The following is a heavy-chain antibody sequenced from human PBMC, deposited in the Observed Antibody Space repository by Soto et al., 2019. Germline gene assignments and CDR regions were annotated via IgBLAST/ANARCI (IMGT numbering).Heavy chain of an antibody. V-gene: IGHV5-51*01. D-gene: IGHD3-10*01. CDR1: GYSFTSYW. J-gene: IGHJ3*02. CDR2: IYPGDSDT. Sequence: RGESLKISCKGSGYSFTSYWTGWVRQMPGKGLEWMGIIYPGDSDTRYSPSFQGQVTISADKSISTAYLQWSSLKASDTAMYYCAIGITMVRGVMNAFDIWGQGTMVTVSS. CDR3: AIGITMVRGVMNAFDI.